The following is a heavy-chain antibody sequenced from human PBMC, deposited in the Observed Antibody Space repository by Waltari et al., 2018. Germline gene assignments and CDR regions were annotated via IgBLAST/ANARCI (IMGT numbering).Heavy chain of an antibody. CDR2: ISWNSDRI. CDR1: DFRFHDYA. V-gene: IGHV3-9*01. CDR3: AKGIAAAGKKYFDQ. J-gene: IGHJ4*02. Sequence: DVQLVESGGGLVQPGQSLSLSCAASDFRFHDYAMYWVRQIPGKGLEWVSGISWNSDRIEYGDSVKGRVTISRDNAEKSLYLQLNNLTKEDTALYYCAKGIAAAGKKYFDQWGQGTLVTVSS. D-gene: IGHD6-13*01.